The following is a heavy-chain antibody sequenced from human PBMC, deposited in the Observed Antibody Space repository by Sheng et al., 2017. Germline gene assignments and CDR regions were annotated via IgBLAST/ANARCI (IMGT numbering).Heavy chain of an antibody. CDR3: AKDSADIVVVPAAMVYYYYYMDV. J-gene: IGHJ6*03. V-gene: IGHV3-30*02. D-gene: IGHD2-2*01. CDR2: IRYDGSNK. Sequence: QVQLVESGGGVVQPGGSLRLSCAASGFTFSSYGMHWVRQAPGKGLEWVAFIRYDGSNKYYADSVKGRFTISRDNSKNTLYLQMNSLRAEDTAVYYCAKDSADIVVVPAAMVYYYYYMDVWGKGTTVTVSS. CDR1: GFTFSSYG.